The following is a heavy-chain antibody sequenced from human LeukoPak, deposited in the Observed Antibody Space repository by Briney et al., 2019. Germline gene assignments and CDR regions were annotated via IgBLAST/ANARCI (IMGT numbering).Heavy chain of an antibody. D-gene: IGHD2-15*01. Sequence: PGGSLRLSCAASGFTFSDYYMSWIRQAPGKGLEWVSSISSSSSYIYYADSVKGRFTISRDNAKNSLYLQMNSLRAEDTAVYYCAREDPALVGPTFAAFDIWGQGTMVTVSS. CDR2: ISSSSSYI. CDR1: GFTFSDYY. V-gene: IGHV3-11*06. CDR3: AREDPALVGPTFAAFDI. J-gene: IGHJ3*02.